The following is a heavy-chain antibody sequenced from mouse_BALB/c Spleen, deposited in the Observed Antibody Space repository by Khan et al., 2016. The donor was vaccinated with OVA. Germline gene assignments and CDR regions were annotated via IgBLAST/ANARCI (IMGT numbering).Heavy chain of an antibody. CDR2: ISYSGNT. D-gene: IGHD1-1*01. J-gene: IGHJ2*01. CDR3: ARVYGGDFDY. V-gene: IGHV3-2*02. CDR1: GYSIASDYA. Sequence: EVKLLESGPGLVKPSQSLSLTCTVTGYSIASDYAWNWIRQFPGNKLEWMGFISYSGNTYYNPSLKSRISITRDTSKNPFFLQLNSVTSEDTATYYCARVYGGDFDYWGQGTTLTVSS.